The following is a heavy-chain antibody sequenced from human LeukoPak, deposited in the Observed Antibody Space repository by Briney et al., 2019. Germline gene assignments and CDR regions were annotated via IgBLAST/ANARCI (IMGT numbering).Heavy chain of an antibody. V-gene: IGHV3-48*03. CDR1: GFTFSSYE. D-gene: IGHD2-15*01. CDR3: ARDCGGGSCYGPYDAFDI. J-gene: IGHJ3*02. Sequence: GGSLRLSCAASGFTFSSYEMNWVRQAPGKGLEWVSYISSSGSTIYYADSVKGRFTISRDNAKNSLYLQVNSLRAEDTAVYYCARDCGGGSCYGPYDAFDIWGQGTMVTVSS. CDR2: ISSSGSTI.